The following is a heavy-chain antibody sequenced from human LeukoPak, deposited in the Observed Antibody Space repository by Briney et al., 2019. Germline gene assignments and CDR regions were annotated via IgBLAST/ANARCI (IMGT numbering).Heavy chain of an antibody. CDR3: ARGHSMQRDAFDI. CDR2: MNPNSGNT. D-gene: IGHD2/OR15-2a*01. V-gene: IGHV1-8*01. Sequence: ASVKVSCKASGYAFTSYDINWVRQATGQGLECIGWMNPNSGNTGYAQKFQGRVTMTRNTSISTAYMELSSLRSEDTAVYYCARGHSMQRDAFDIWGQGTMVTVSS. J-gene: IGHJ3*02. CDR1: GYAFTSYD.